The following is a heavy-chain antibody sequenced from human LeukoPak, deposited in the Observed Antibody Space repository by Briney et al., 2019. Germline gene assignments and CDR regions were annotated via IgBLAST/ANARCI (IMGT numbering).Heavy chain of an antibody. Sequence: GGSLRLSCAASGFIFSSYAMSWVRQAPGKGLEWVSAISGSGGSTYYADSVKGRFTISRDNSKNTLYLQMNSLRAEDTAVYYCAKLTYYDFWSGPHYFDYWGQGTLVTVSS. CDR1: GFIFSSYA. CDR3: AKLTYYDFWSGPHYFDY. D-gene: IGHD3-3*01. J-gene: IGHJ4*02. CDR2: ISGSGGST. V-gene: IGHV3-23*01.